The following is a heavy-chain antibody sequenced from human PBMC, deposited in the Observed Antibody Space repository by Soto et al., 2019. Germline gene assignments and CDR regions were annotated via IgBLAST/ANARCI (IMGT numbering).Heavy chain of an antibody. V-gene: IGHV5-51*01. Sequence: PGESLKISCKDSVYSFTNYWIGWVRQMPGKGLELMGIIYPGDSDTRYSPSFQGQVTISADKSISTAYLQWSSLKASDTAMYYCARQWVYAIRGDYGMDVWGQGTTVTVSS. D-gene: IGHD2-8*01. CDR3: ARQWVYAIRGDYGMDV. J-gene: IGHJ6*02. CDR2: IYPGDSDT. CDR1: VYSFTNYW.